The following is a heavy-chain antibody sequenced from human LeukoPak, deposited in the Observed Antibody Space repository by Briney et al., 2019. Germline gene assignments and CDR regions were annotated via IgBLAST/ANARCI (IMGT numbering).Heavy chain of an antibody. CDR2: IYYSGST. J-gene: IGHJ6*02. V-gene: IGHV4-31*03. CDR1: GGSISSGGYY. D-gene: IGHD2-15*01. Sequence: SETLSLTCTVSGGSISSGGYYWSWIGQHPGKGLEWIGYIYYSGSTYYNPSLKSRVTISVDTSKNQFSLKLSSVTAADTAVYYCARDRRCCGGSCYPQYYYYGMDVWGQGTTVTVSS. CDR3: ARDRRCCGGSCYPQYYYYGMDV.